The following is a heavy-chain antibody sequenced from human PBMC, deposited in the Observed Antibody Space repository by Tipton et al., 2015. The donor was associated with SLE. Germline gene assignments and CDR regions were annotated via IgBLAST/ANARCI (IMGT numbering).Heavy chain of an antibody. Sequence: TLSLTCSVSDDSIRDYYFSWIRQPPGNKLEWIGYSSYSGSTRYNPSLESRVTISLDTSRSHFSLKLSSVTAADTAVYYCARDTSNSGWPEYYFDYWGQGTLATVSS. D-gene: IGHD6-25*01. CDR3: ARDTSNSGWPEYYFDY. CDR1: DDSIRDYY. V-gene: IGHV4-59*01. CDR2: SSYSGST. J-gene: IGHJ4*02.